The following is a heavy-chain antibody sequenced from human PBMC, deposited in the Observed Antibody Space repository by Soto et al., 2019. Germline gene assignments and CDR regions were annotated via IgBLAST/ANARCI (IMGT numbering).Heavy chain of an antibody. CDR3: ANHYGSGSPHVY. J-gene: IGHJ4*02. CDR2: ISGSGGST. V-gene: IGHV3-23*01. Sequence: LRLSCAASGFTFSSYAMSWVRQAPGNGLEWVSAISGSGGSTYYADSVKGRFTISRDNSKNTLYLQMNSLRAEDTAVYYCANHYGSGSPHVYWGQGTLVTVSS. CDR1: GFTFSSYA. D-gene: IGHD3-10*01.